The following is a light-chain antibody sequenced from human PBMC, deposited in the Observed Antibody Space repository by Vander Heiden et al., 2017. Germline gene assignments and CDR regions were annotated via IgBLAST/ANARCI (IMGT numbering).Light chain of an antibody. J-gene: IGKJ2*01. CDR3: QQYGSSPYT. V-gene: IGKV3-20*01. CDR1: QSVRGGD. CDR2: GTS. Sequence: EIVLTQSPGTLSLSLGERATLSCGASQSVRGGDLAWYQQKPGQAPRLLIYGTSTRAAGIPDRFSGSGSGTDFTLTISRLETEDFAVYSCQQYGSSPYTFGQGTKLEIK.